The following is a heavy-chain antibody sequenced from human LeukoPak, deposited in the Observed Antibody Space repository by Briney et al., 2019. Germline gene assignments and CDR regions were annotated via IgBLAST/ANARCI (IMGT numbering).Heavy chain of an antibody. V-gene: IGHV3-9*01. CDR3: AKTIGSGGSCCSD. D-gene: IGHD2-15*01. Sequence: GGSLRLSCAASGLTFDDYAMHWVRQAPGKGLEWVSGISWNSGSIGYADSVKGRFTISRDNAKNSLYLQMNSLRAEDTALYYCAKTIGSGGSCCSDWGQGTLVTVSS. CDR2: ISWNSGSI. CDR1: GLTFDDYA. J-gene: IGHJ4*02.